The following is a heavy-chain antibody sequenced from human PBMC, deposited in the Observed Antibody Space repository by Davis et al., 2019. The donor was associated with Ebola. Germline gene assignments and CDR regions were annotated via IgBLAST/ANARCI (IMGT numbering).Heavy chain of an antibody. CDR2: IRSKANSYAT. CDR3: TSTTVTVDY. D-gene: IGHD4-17*01. V-gene: IGHV3-73*01. CDR1: RFTFSGSA. Sequence: PGASLSLSCALSRFTFSGSAMHWLLQASGKGLEWVGRIRSKANSYATAYAASVKGRFTISRDDSKNTAYLQMNSLKTEDTAVYYCTSTTVTVDYWGQGTLVTVSS. J-gene: IGHJ4*02.